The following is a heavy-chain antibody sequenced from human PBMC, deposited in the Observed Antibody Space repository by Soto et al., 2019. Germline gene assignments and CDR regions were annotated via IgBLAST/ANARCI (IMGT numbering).Heavy chain of an antibody. CDR2: INPNSGGT. CDR1: GYTFTGYY. V-gene: IGHV1-2*04. Sequence: GASVKVSCKASGYTFTGYYMHWVRQAPGQGLEWMGWINPNSGGTNYAQKFQGWVTMTRDTSTSTAYMELSSLRSDDTAVYYCARDQYSSSWEPDAFDIWGQGTMVTVSS. D-gene: IGHD6-13*01. CDR3: ARDQYSSSWEPDAFDI. J-gene: IGHJ3*02.